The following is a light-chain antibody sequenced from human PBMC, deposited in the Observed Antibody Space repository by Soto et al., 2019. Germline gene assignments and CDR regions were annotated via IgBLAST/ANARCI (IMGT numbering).Light chain of an antibody. V-gene: IGKV1-39*01. CDR3: QQSYIMPYT. Sequence: DIQMTQSPSSLSASVGDRVTITCRASQRVASYLNWYQQKPGKAPKVLIYTASSLQNGVPSSSTGSRPGTDFTLTITSLQPEDVPTYYCQQSYIMPYTFGHGTRLDI. J-gene: IGKJ2*01. CDR2: TAS. CDR1: QRVASY.